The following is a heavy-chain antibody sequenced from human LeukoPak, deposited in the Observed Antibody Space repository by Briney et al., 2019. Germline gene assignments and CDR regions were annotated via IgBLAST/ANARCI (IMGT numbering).Heavy chain of an antibody. V-gene: IGHV4-39*01. D-gene: IGHD6-19*01. CDR1: GVSVTYTNYY. CDR3: ARLVVGQWLINY. CDR2: IYYNGKT. J-gene: IGHJ4*02. Sequence: PSETLSLTCTVSGVSVTYTNYYWGWVRQPPGKGLQWIGVIYYNGKTYYNPSLKSRVTVAVDTSKNQFSLKLSSVTAADTAVYYCARLVVGQWLINYWGQGALVTVSS.